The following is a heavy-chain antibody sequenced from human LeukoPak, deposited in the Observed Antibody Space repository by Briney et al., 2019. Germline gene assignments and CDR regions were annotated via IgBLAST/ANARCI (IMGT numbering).Heavy chain of an antibody. V-gene: IGHV3-9*01. CDR1: GFTFDDYA. CDR3: AKDFAPTNYDSSGYYYDY. J-gene: IGHJ4*02. CDR2: ISWNSGSI. D-gene: IGHD3-22*01. Sequence: GGSLRLSCAASGFTFDDYAMHWVRQAPGKGLEWVSGISWNSGSIGYADSVKGRFTISRDNAKDSLYLQMNSLRAEDTALYYCAKDFAPTNYDSSGYYYDYWGQGTLVIVSS.